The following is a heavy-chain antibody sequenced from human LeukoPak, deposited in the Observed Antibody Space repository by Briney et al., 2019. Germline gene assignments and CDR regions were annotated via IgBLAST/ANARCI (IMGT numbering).Heavy chain of an antibody. V-gene: IGHV4-59*01. CDR2: IFGSGSS. D-gene: IGHD1-26*01. Sequence: SETLSLTCTVSGGSISDYYWSWIRQPPGKGLEWIGWIFGSGSSNYNPSLKSRLTISVDTSKNQFSLKLTSATAADTAVYYCAGEKNNGSNNAKFLYDIGGQGTRVTVSS. CDR1: GGSISDYY. CDR3: AGEKNNGSNNAKFLYDI. J-gene: IGHJ3*02.